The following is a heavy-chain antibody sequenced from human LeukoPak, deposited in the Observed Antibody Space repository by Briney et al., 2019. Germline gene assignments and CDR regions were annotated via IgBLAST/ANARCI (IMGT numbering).Heavy chain of an antibody. CDR2: ISGSGGNT. CDR3: AKVSWANYFDY. CDR1: GFSFSSYA. V-gene: IGHV3-23*01. Sequence: GGSLRLSCAASGFSFSSYAMSWVRQAPGKGLEWVSAISGSGGNTYYADSVRGRFTISRDNSKNTLYLQMNSLRAEDTAINYCAKVSWANYFDYWGQGTLVTVSS. J-gene: IGHJ4*02. D-gene: IGHD6-13*01.